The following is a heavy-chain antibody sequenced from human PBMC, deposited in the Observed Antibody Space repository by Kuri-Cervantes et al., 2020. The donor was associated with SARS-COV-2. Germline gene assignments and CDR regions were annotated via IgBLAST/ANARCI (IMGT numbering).Heavy chain of an antibody. D-gene: IGHD2-2*01. V-gene: IGHV1-18*01. Sequence: ASVKLSCEASGYSFTGFGITWVRQAPGQGLEGMGWISAFNGNANYAQKFRDRVALTTDTSTSIAYMELRTLRSDDTAVYYSARLDVVVYFGMDVWGQGTTVTVSS. CDR1: GYSFTGFG. J-gene: IGHJ6*02. CDR3: ARLDVVVYFGMDV. CDR2: ISAFNGNA.